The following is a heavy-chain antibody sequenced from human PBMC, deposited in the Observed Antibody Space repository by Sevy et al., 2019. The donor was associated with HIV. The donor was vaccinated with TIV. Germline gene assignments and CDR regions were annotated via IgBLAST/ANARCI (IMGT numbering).Heavy chain of an antibody. CDR3: ARDRGSSSRTDAFDI. Sequence: SETLSLTCTVSGGSISSYYWSRIRQPPRKGLEWIGYIYYSGSTNYNPSLKSRVTISVDTSKNQFSLKLSSVTAADTAVYYCARDRGSSSRTDAFDIWGQGTMVTVSS. V-gene: IGHV4-59*01. CDR1: GGSISSYY. CDR2: IYYSGST. J-gene: IGHJ3*02. D-gene: IGHD6-13*01.